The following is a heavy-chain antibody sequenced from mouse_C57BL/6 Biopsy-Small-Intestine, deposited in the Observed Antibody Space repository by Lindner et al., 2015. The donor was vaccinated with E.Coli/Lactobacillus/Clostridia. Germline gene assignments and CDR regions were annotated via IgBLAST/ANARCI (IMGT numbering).Heavy chain of an antibody. CDR2: FHPYNDDT. V-gene: IGHV1-47*01. CDR1: GYTFTTYP. Sequence: VQLQESGAELVKPGASVKMSCKASGYTFTTYPIEWMKQNHGKSLEWIGNFHPYNDDTKYNEKFKDKATLTVEQSSSTVYLELSRLTSDDSAIYYCARGYAGSHFDYWGQGTTLTVSS. CDR3: ARGYAGSHFDY. D-gene: IGHD1-1*01. J-gene: IGHJ2*01.